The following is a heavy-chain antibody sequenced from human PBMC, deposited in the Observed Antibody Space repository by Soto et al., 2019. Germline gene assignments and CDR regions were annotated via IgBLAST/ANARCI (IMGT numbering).Heavy chain of an antibody. CDR1: GFTFSSYA. CDR2: ISGSGGST. CDR3: ALGADYYDSSGYYFDY. Sequence: VGSLRLSCAASGFTFSSYAMSWFRQAPVKGLEWVSAISGSGGSTYYADSVKGRFTISRDNSKNTLYLQMNSLRAGDTAVYYCALGADYYDSSGYYFDYWGQGTLVTVSS. J-gene: IGHJ4*02. V-gene: IGHV3-23*01. D-gene: IGHD3-22*01.